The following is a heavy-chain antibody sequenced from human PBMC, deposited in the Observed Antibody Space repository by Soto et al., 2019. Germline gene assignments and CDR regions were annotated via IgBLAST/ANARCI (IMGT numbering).Heavy chain of an antibody. CDR3: ATSLWFGTQPEI. Sequence: WTWFRQPPGKGLELIGEISPSGTTKYIPSLKSRGTISVDTSRKQFFLKVTSVSAADTAVYYCATSLWFGTQPEIWGPGTLVTVSS. J-gene: IGHJ4*02. D-gene: IGHD3-10*01. CDR2: ISPSGTT. V-gene: IGHV4-34*01.